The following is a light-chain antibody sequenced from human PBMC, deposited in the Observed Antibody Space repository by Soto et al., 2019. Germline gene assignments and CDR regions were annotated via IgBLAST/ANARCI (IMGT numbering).Light chain of an antibody. V-gene: IGKV3-20*01. J-gene: IGKJ5*01. CDR1: QSISSSF. Sequence: DIVLTQSPGTLSLSPGQRATLSCRASQSISSSFLAWYQQKPGQAPRLLIYGASSRATGIPDRFSGSGSGTDFTLTISRLEPEDFALFYCQYHGSSPITFGQGTRLEIK. CDR2: GAS. CDR3: QYHGSSPIT.